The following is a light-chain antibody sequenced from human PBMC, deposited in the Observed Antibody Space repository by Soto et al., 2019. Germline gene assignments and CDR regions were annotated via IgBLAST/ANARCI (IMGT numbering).Light chain of an antibody. Sequence: DIQMTQSPSSLSASVGDRVTITCRASQGISNYLAWYQQKPGKVPKLLIYAASTLQSGVPSRFSGSGSGTDFTLTISSLQPDDVATYYCQKYNSEAFGPGTKVDIK. CDR3: QKYNSEA. CDR2: AAS. CDR1: QGISNY. J-gene: IGKJ3*01. V-gene: IGKV1-27*01.